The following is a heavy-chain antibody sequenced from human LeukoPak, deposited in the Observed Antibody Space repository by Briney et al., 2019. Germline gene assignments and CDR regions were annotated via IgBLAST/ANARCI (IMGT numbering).Heavy chain of an antibody. Sequence: GGSLRLSCAAPGFTFSSYAMRWVRQAPGKGVAWVSAISGSGGSTYYADSVKGRFTISRDNSKNTLYLQMNSLRAEDTAVYYCAKDSPVLYSYGLFDYWGQGTLVTVSS. D-gene: IGHD5-18*01. CDR3: AKDSPVLYSYGLFDY. CDR2: ISGSGGST. V-gene: IGHV3-23*01. J-gene: IGHJ4*02. CDR1: GFTFSSYA.